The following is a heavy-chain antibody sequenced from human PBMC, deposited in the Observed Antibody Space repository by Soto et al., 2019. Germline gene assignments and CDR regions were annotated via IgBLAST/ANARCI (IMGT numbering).Heavy chain of an antibody. CDR2: INAGNGNT. Sequence: EASVKVSCTDSGYTFTGYYMHWVRQAPRQRLEWMGWINAGNGNTKYSQKFQDRVTITRDTSASTAYMELSSLRSEDTAVYYCARDQNYYDSSGYSGFDYWGQGTLVTVSS. CDR1: GYTFTGYY. CDR3: ARDQNYYDSSGYSGFDY. J-gene: IGHJ4*02. D-gene: IGHD3-22*01. V-gene: IGHV1-3*01.